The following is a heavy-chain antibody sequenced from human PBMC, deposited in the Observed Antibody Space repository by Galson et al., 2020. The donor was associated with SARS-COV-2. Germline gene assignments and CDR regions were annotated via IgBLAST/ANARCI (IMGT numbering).Heavy chain of an antibody. CDR3: VRERGGSLYFDF. J-gene: IGHJ4*02. D-gene: IGHD3-16*01. V-gene: IGHV1-2*02. CDR2: VSANSGDT. Sequence: ASVKVSCKASGGSLTDYYIHWVRQAPGQGLEWMGCVSANSGDTRYAQNFQDRVTMTTDTATGTAYMGLSSLTSDDTARYFCVRERGGSLYFDFWGQGTLVVVSS. CDR1: GGSLTDYY.